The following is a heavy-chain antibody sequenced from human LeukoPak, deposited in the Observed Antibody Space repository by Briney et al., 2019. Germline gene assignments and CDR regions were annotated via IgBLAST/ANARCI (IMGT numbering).Heavy chain of an antibody. V-gene: IGHV3-21*01. CDR1: GFTFSSYS. CDR2: ISSSSSYI. Sequence: GGSLRLSCAASGFTFSSYSMNWVRQAPGKGLEWVSSISSSSSYIYYADSVKGRFTISRDNAKNSLYLQMNSLRAEDTAVYYCARDPIFWSGYYEDGFDYWGQGTLVTVSS. D-gene: IGHD3-3*01. J-gene: IGHJ4*02. CDR3: ARDPIFWSGYYEDGFDY.